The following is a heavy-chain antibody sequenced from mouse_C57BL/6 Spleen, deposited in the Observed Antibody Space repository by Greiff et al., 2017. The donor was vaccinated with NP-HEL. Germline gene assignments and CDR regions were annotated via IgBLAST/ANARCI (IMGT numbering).Heavy chain of an antibody. J-gene: IGHJ4*01. D-gene: IGHD1-1*01. CDR3: ARFYYGYAMDY. Sequence: VQLQQPGAELVKPGASVKLSCKASGYTFTSYWMQWVKQRPGQGLEWIGEIDPSDSYTNYNQKFKGKATLTVDTSSSTAYMQLSSLTSEDSAVYYCARFYYGYAMDYWGQGTSVTVSS. CDR1: GYTFTSYW. CDR2: IDPSDSYT. V-gene: IGHV1-50*01.